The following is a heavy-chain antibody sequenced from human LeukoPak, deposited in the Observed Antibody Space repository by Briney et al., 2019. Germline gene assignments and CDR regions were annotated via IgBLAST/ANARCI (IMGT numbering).Heavy chain of an antibody. J-gene: IGHJ4*02. CDR2: INPNSGGT. Sequence: PGASVKVSCKASGYTFTGYYMHWARQAPGQGLEWMGWINPNSGGTNYAKKFQGRATMTRDTSISTAYMELSRLRSDDTAVYYCARENCTNGVCYKQLDYWGQGTLVTVSS. CDR1: GYTFTGYY. D-gene: IGHD2-8*01. V-gene: IGHV1-2*02. CDR3: ARENCTNGVCYKQLDY.